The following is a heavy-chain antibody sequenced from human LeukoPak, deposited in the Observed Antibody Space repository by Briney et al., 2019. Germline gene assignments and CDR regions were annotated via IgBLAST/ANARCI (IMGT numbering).Heavy chain of an antibody. CDR2: IYYSGST. D-gene: IGHD1-26*01. CDR1: GGSISSYY. J-gene: IGHJ4*02. CDR3: ARGLYSGSYYGLYYFDY. V-gene: IGHV4-59*01. Sequence: SETLSLTCTVSGGSISSYYWSWIRQPPGEGLEWIGYIYYSGSTNYNPSLKSRVTISVDTSKNQFSLKLSSVTAADTAVYYCARGLYSGSYYGLYYFDYWGQGTLVTVSS.